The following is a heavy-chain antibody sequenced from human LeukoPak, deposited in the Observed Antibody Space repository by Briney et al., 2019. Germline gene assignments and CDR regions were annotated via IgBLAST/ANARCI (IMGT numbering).Heavy chain of an antibody. D-gene: IGHD3-3*01. CDR2: XXSXSSYX. V-gene: IGHV3-21*01. Sequence: KPGGSLRLSCAASGFTFSSYSMNWVRQAPGKGLEWVSXXXSXSSYXXYADSVKGRFTISRDNAKNSLYLQMNSLRAEDTAVYYCAGKTYYDFWSGYSGWYYYYYGMDVWGQGTTVTVSS. CDR1: GFTFSSYS. CDR3: AGKTYYDFWSGYSGWYYYYYGMDV. J-gene: IGHJ6*02.